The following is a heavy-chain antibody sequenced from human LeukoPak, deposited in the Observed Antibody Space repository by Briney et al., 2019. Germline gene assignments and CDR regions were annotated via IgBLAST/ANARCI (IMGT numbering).Heavy chain of an antibody. CDR1: GGSISNSDYY. D-gene: IGHD6-13*01. CDR2: IFYSGST. Sequence: SETLSLTCTVSGGSISNSDYYWGWIRQPPGKGLECIGSIFYSGSTYYNPSLKSRVTISVDTSKNQFSLKLSSVTAADTAVYYCARVTGYIIEDYFDYWGQGTLVTVSS. J-gene: IGHJ4*02. CDR3: ARVTGYIIEDYFDY. V-gene: IGHV4-39*07.